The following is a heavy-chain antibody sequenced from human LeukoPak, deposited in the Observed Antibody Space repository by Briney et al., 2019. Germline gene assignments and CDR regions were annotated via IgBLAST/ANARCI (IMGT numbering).Heavy chain of an antibody. D-gene: IGHD5-24*01. Sequence: GGSLRLSCAASGFTFSSYAMSWVRQAPGKGLEWVSAISGSGGSTYYADSVKGRFTISRDNSKNTLYLQMNSLRAEDTAVYYCAKGCLQSTHEIFCPSDYWGPGTLVTVSS. J-gene: IGHJ4*02. V-gene: IGHV3-23*01. CDR3: AKGCLQSTHEIFCPSDY. CDR1: GFTFSSYA. CDR2: ISGSGGST.